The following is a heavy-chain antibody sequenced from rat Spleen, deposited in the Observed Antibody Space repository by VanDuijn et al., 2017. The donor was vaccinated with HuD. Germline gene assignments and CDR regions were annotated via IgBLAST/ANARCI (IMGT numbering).Heavy chain of an antibody. D-gene: IGHD1-5*01. CDR2: ITNTGGST. CDR1: GFTFNKFW. J-gene: IGHJ4*01. CDR3: TRDGQYRYNPTVFDY. V-gene: IGHV5-31*01. Sequence: EVQVVESGGGLVQPGRSLKLSCVASGFTFNKFWMTWIRQAPGKGLEWVASITNTGGSTYYPDSVKGRFTISRDNAKSTLYLQMNSLRSEDTATYYCTRDGQYRYNPTVFDYWGQGASVTVSS.